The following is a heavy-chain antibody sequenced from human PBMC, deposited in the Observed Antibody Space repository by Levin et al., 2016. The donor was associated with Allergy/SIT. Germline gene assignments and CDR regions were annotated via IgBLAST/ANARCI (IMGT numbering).Heavy chain of an antibody. CDR2: IYSGGST. V-gene: IGHV3-53*01. D-gene: IGHD7-27*01. J-gene: IGHJ4*02. CDR3: ASLGNDY. Sequence: VRQAPGKGLEWVSVIYSGGSTYYADSVKGRFTISRDNSKNTLYLQMNSLRAEDTAVYYCASLGNDYWGQGTLVTVSS.